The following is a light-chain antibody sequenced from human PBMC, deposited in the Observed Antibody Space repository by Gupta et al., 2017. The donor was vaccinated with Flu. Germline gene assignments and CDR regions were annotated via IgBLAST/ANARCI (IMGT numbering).Light chain of an antibody. CDR3: HQQRTYPWT. CDR1: QDIEDC. V-gene: IGKV1-17*02. J-gene: IGKJ1*01. CDR2: ASS. Sequence: DIQMTPSPSSLSASGGDRVTLTCRAGQDIEDCLGWYQQKPGQAPKRLMSASSSRASGVPSRFSGGGFGTDFTLTIDNLEAEDSATYFCHQQRTYPWTFGQGTKVEVK.